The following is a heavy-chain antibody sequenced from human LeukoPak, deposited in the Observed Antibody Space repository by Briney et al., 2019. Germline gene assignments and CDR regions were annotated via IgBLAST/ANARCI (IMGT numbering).Heavy chain of an antibody. V-gene: IGHV3-13*01. CDR3: ARPSSSGAFDI. CDR1: GFTFSSYA. D-gene: IGHD6-13*01. Sequence: GGSLRLSCAASGFTFSSYAMHWVRQAPGKGLEWVSAIGTAGDTYYPGSVKGRFTISRENAKNSLYLQMNSLRAGDTAVYYCARPSSSGAFDIWGQGTMVTVSS. CDR2: IGTAGDT. J-gene: IGHJ3*02.